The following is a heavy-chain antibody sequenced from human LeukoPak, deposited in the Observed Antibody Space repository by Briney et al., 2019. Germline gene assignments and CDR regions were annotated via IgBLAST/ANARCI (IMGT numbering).Heavy chain of an antibody. J-gene: IGHJ5*02. Sequence: PGGSLRLSCAASGFTFSSFAMHWVRQAPGKGLEWVAVISYDGSDKHCADSVKGRFTISRDNSKNTLYLQMNSPRAEDTAVYYCARDSGVTVGWFDPWGQGTLVTVSS. CDR2: ISYDGSDK. CDR3: ARDSGVTVGWFDP. CDR1: GFTFSSFA. D-gene: IGHD2-15*01. V-gene: IGHV3-30-3*01.